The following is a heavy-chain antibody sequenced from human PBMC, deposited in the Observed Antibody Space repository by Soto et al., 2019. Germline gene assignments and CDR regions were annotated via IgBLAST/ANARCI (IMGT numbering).Heavy chain of an antibody. CDR1: GFTFRDYY. Sequence: QVQLVESGGGLVKPGGSLRLSCAASGFTFRDYYMSWIRQAPGKGLESVSYISSSGTTIYYADSVKGRFTISRDNAKNSQYLQMNSLRAEDTAVYYCASQDVVGATSLYWGQGPLVTVSS. D-gene: IGHD1-26*01. J-gene: IGHJ4*02. CDR3: ASQDVVGATSLY. V-gene: IGHV3-11*01. CDR2: ISSSGTTI.